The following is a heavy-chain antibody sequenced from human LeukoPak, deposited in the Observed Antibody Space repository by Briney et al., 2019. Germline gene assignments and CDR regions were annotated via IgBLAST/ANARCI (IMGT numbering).Heavy chain of an antibody. J-gene: IGHJ6*02. D-gene: IGHD6-13*01. CDR2: INPNSGGT. CDR3: ARDQRAAPGTAYYYYGMDV. V-gene: IGHV1-2*02. Sequence: ASVKVSCKASGYTFTGYYMHWVRQAPGQGLEWMGWINPNSGGTNYAQKFQGRVTMTRDTSISTAYMELSGLRSDDTAVYYCARDQRAAPGTAYYYYGMDVWGQGTTVTVFS. CDR1: GYTFTGYY.